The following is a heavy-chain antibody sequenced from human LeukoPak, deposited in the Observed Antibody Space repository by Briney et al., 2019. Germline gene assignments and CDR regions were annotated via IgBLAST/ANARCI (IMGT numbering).Heavy chain of an antibody. Sequence: PGGSLRLSCAASRFTVSSNFMTWVRQAPGKGLEWVSVIYSGGSTYYADSVKDRFTISRDNSKNMLYLQMNSLRAEDTAVYYCARGGDSLHYWGQGTLVTVSS. CDR3: ARGGDSLHY. CDR2: IYSGGST. J-gene: IGHJ4*02. D-gene: IGHD3-10*01. CDR1: RFTVSSNF. V-gene: IGHV3-66*01.